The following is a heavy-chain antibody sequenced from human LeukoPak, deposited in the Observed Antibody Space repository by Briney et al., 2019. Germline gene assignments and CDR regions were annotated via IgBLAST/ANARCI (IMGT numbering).Heavy chain of an antibody. D-gene: IGHD6-19*01. Sequence: SETLSLTCTVSGGSISGYYWSWIRQPPGKGLEWIGYMYYSGSTNYNPSLNSRVTISVDTSKNQFSLKLSSVTAADTAVYYCARRRYTSGQVDSWGQGTLVTVSS. CDR2: MYYSGST. CDR1: GGSISGYY. J-gene: IGHJ4*02. CDR3: ARRRYTSGQVDS. V-gene: IGHV4-59*08.